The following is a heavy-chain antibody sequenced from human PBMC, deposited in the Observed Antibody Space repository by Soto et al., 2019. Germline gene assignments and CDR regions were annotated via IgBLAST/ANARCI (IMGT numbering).Heavy chain of an antibody. CDR3: ARESGPNVNYSNGMDV. Sequence: QVQLVESGGGVVQPGRSLRLSCAASGFTFSSYAMHWVRQAPGKGLEWVAVISYDGSNKYYADSVKGRFTISRDNSKNTLYLQMNSRRAEDTAVYYWARESGPNVNYSNGMDVWGQGTTVTVSS. D-gene: IGHD2-8*01. CDR1: GFTFSSYA. V-gene: IGHV3-30-3*01. CDR2: ISYDGSNK. J-gene: IGHJ6*02.